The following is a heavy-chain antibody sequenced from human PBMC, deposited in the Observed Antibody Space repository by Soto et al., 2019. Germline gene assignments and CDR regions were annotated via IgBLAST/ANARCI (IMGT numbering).Heavy chain of an antibody. CDR1: GFSLSTSGMC. J-gene: IGHJ5*02. Sequence: SGPTLVNPTQTLTLTCTFSGFSLSTSGMCVSWIRQPPGKALEWLARIDWDDDKYYSTSLKTRLTISKDTSKNQVVLTMTNMDPVDTATYYCARISYSSSWYNWFDPWGQGTLVTVSS. CDR3: ARISYSSSWYNWFDP. D-gene: IGHD6-13*01. V-gene: IGHV2-70*11. CDR2: IDWDDDK.